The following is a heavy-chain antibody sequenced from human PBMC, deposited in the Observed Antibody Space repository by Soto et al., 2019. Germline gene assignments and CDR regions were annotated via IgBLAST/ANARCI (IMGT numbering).Heavy chain of an antibody. V-gene: IGHV1-69*01. CDR2: IIPILGTA. Sequence: QVQVVQSGAEVKKPGASVRVSCKASGGTFTSYAVNWVRQAPGQGLEWMGGIIPILGTASYSQQFQDRLTITADESTTTVYMQLNSLRPDDTGVFYCARDVRPGQQVARLGSWGQGTLVIVSS. D-gene: IGHD6-13*01. CDR3: ARDVRPGQQVARLGS. J-gene: IGHJ5*02. CDR1: GGTFTSYA.